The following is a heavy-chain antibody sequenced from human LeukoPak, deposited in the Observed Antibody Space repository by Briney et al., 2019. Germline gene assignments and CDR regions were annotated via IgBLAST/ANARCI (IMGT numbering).Heavy chain of an antibody. CDR1: GFTSTTAW. Sequence: GGSLRLSCAISGFTSTTAWMTWVRQAPGKGLEWVADIRQDGSDKYYVDSVKGRFIISRDNAKKSVSLHMNNLRVEDAAVYYCVVYKYILSWSAFDFWGRGTMVTVSS. CDR3: VVYKYILSWSAFDF. D-gene: IGHD6-13*01. J-gene: IGHJ3*01. CDR2: IRQDGSDK. V-gene: IGHV3-7*01.